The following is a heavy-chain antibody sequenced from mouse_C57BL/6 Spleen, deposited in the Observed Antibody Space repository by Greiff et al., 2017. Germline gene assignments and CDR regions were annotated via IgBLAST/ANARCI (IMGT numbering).Heavy chain of an antibody. CDR3: ASRGNRYYFDY. J-gene: IGHJ2*01. CDR1: GYTFTDYY. Sequence: EVQLQQSGPELVKPGASVKISCKASGYTFTDYYMNWVKQSHGKSLEWIGDINPNNGGTSYNQKFKGKATLTVDKSSSTAYMGLRSLTSEDSAVYYCASRGNRYYFDYWGQGTTLTVSS. V-gene: IGHV1-26*01. CDR2: INPNNGGT. D-gene: IGHD2-1*01.